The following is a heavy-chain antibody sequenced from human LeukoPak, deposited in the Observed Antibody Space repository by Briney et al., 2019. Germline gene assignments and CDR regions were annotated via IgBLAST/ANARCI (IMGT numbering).Heavy chain of an antibody. D-gene: IGHD4-17*01. Sequence: GGSLRLSCTASGFTFGDYAMSWVRQAPGKGLEWVGFIRSKAYGGTTEYAASVKGRFTISRDDSKSIACLQMNSLKTEDTAVYYCTRDRYGDPEDWFDPWGQGTLVTVSS. CDR1: GFTFGDYA. CDR2: IRSKAYGGTT. V-gene: IGHV3-49*04. CDR3: TRDRYGDPEDWFDP. J-gene: IGHJ5*02.